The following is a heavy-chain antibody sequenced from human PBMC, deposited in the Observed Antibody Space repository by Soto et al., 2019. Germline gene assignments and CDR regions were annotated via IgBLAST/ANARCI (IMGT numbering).Heavy chain of an antibody. CDR1: GDSISSGGFS. D-gene: IGHD2-2*01. CDR2: IYHSGTS. J-gene: IGHJ4*02. CDR3: ARGRLVPAVNFDY. V-gene: IGHV4-30-2*01. Sequence: QPQLQESGSGLVKPSQTLSLTCAVSGDSISSGGFSWSWIRQPPGKGLEWIGYIYHSGTSFYNPSLKGRATXSXDXXKNQFSLKVNSVTAADTAVYYCARGRLVPAVNFDYWGLGTLVTVSS.